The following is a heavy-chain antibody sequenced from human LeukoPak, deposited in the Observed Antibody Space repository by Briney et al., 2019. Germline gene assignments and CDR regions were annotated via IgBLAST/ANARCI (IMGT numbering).Heavy chain of an antibody. Sequence: SETLSLTCAVSGYSISSGYYWGWIRQPPGKGLEWIGSIYHSGSTYYNPSLKSRVTISVDTSKNQFSLKLSSVTAADTAVYYCARGDYHGSGSYYTTTNWFDPWGQGTLVTVSS. V-gene: IGHV4-38-2*01. CDR3: ARGDYHGSGSYYTTTNWFDP. CDR1: GYSISSGYY. D-gene: IGHD3-10*01. CDR2: IYHSGST. J-gene: IGHJ5*02.